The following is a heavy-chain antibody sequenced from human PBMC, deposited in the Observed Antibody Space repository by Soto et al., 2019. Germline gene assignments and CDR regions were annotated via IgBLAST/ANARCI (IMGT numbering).Heavy chain of an antibody. CDR3: ARDFAWAFDY. Sequence: EVQLVESGGGLVQPGGSLRLSCVASGFTFSSYSMNWVRQAPGKGLEWVSYISTSSRTIHYADSVKGRFTISRDNAKNSLYLQMNSLRDEDTAVYYCARDFAWAFDYWGQGTLLTVPP. J-gene: IGHJ4*02. D-gene: IGHD1-26*01. CDR2: ISTSSRTI. V-gene: IGHV3-48*02. CDR1: GFTFSSYS.